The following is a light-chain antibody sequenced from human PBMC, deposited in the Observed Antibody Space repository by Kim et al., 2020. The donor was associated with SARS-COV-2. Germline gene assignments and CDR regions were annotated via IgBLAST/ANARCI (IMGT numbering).Light chain of an antibody. Sequence: EIVMTQSPATLSVSPGERATPSCRASQSVSSNLAWDQQKPGQAPRLLIYGASTRATGIPARFSGSGSGTEFTLTISSLQSEDFAVYYCQQYNNWPPNTFGQGTKVDIK. J-gene: IGKJ2*01. V-gene: IGKV3-15*01. CDR3: QQYNNWPPNT. CDR2: GAS. CDR1: QSVSSN.